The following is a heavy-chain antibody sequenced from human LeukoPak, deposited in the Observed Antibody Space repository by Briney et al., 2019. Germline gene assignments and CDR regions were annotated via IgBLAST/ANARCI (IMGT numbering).Heavy chain of an antibody. D-gene: IGHD5-18*01. V-gene: IGHV3-30*18. Sequence: PGRSLRLSCAASGFTFSSHGMHWVRQAPGKGLEWVAVISYDGSDKYYADSVKGRFTISRDNSKNTLYLQMNSLRAEDTAVYYCAKGRTVDTAMVTHYYGMDVWGQGTTVTVSS. CDR2: ISYDGSDK. CDR1: GFTFSSHG. CDR3: AKGRTVDTAMVTHYYGMDV. J-gene: IGHJ6*02.